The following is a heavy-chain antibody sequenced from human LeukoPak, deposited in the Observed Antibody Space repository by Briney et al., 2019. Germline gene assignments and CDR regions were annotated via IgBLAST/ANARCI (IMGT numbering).Heavy chain of an antibody. CDR1: GGTFSSYA. V-gene: IGHV1-69*05. CDR2: IIPIFGTA. CDR3: ARQTHPTLDSSGYHFDY. Sequence: EASAKVSCKASGGTFSSYAISWVRQAPGQGLEWMGGIIPIFGTANYAQKFQGRVTITTDESTSTAYMELSSLRSEDTAVYYCARQTHPTLDSSGYHFDYWGQGTLVTVSS. D-gene: IGHD3-22*01. J-gene: IGHJ4*02.